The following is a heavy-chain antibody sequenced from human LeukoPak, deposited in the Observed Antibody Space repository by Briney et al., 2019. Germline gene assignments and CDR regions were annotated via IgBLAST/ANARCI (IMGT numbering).Heavy chain of an antibody. Sequence: PSETLSLTCTVSGGSISSSSYYWGWIRQPPGKGLEWIGSIYYSGSTYYNPSLKSRVTISVDTSKNQFSLKLGSVTAADTAVYYCAREGSSGGTRWGQGTLVTVSS. V-gene: IGHV4-39*07. CDR1: GGSISSSSYY. CDR2: IYYSGST. J-gene: IGHJ4*02. CDR3: AREGSSGGTR. D-gene: IGHD2-15*01.